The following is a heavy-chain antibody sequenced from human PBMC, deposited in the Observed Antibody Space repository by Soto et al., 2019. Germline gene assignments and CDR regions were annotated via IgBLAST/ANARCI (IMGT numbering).Heavy chain of an antibody. CDR3: ARLNGYCVSTGCHGYYGMDV. CDR2: IYHSGST. J-gene: IGHJ6*02. V-gene: IGHV4-30-2*03. Sequence: PSETLSLTCAVSGGSISSGGYSWSWIRQPPGXXXXWIGYIYHSGSTYYHPSLLSRVTISADTSMNEFSLRLSSVTAADTAVYYCARLNGYCVSTGCHGYYGMDVWGQGTTVTVSS. D-gene: IGHD2-2*03. CDR1: GGSISSGGYS.